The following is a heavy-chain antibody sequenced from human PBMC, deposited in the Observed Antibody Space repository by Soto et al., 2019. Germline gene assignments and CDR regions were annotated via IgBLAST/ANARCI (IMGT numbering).Heavy chain of an antibody. CDR1: GGTFSSSA. CDR2: IIPMLGTA. Sequence: QVGLVQSGAEVKKPGSSVKVSCKASGGTFSSSALNWVRQAPGQGLEWMGGIIPMLGTANYAQKFQGRVTITADKSTKTAYMELSSLRSEDTAVYYCTRGVPSNAYFDYWGQGTLVTVSS. CDR3: TRGVPSNAYFDY. V-gene: IGHV1-69*06. D-gene: IGHD3-10*01. J-gene: IGHJ4*02.